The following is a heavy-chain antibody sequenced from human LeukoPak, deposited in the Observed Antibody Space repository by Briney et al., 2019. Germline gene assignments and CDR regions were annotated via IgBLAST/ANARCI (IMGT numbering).Heavy chain of an antibody. CDR3: AKADSSSWYHYYFHY. J-gene: IGHJ4*02. CDR2: IRYDGSNK. D-gene: IGHD6-13*01. V-gene: IGHV3-30*02. Sequence: PGGSLRLSCAASGFTFSSYGMHWVRQAPGKGLEWVAFIRYDGSNKYYADSVKGRFTISRDNSKNTLYLQVNSLRAEDTAVYYCAKADSSSWYHYYFHYWGQGTLVTVSS. CDR1: GFTFSSYG.